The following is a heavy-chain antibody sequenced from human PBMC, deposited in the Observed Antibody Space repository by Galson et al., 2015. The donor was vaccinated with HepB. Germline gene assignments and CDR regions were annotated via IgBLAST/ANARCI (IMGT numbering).Heavy chain of an antibody. CDR1: GFTFSSYS. Sequence: SLRLSCAASGFTFSSYSMNWVLQAPGKGLEWVSSVSSSSSYIYYADSVKGRFTISRDNAKNSLYLQMNSLRAEDTAVYYCAREVVPAAIDYWGQGTLVTVSS. J-gene: IGHJ4*02. CDR3: AREVVPAAIDY. CDR2: VSSSSSYI. D-gene: IGHD2-2*02. V-gene: IGHV3-21*01.